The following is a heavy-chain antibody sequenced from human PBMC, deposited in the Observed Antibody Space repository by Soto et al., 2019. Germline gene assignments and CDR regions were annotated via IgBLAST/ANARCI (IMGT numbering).Heavy chain of an antibody. D-gene: IGHD6-19*01. CDR2: ISYDGSNK. Sequence: GGSLRLSCAASGFTFSSYAMHWVRQAPGKGLEWVAVISYDGSNKYYADSVKGRFTISRDNSKNTLYLQMNSLRAEDTAVYYCASPPRPYSSGLFDYWGQGT. V-gene: IGHV3-30-3*01. J-gene: IGHJ4*02. CDR1: GFTFSSYA. CDR3: ASPPRPYSSGLFDY.